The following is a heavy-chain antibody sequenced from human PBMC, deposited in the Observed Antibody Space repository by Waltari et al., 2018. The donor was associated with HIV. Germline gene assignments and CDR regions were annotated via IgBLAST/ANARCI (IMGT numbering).Heavy chain of an antibody. J-gene: IGHJ4*02. V-gene: IGHV3-15*06. CDR2: IKSKSDGGTI. Sequence: EVYLVESGGGSVEPGESLRLSCASSGFPFTNAWMNWVRRAPGKGLEWIGLIKSKSDGGTIHYATPVKGRFTISRDDSQSMFYLQMTSLTAEDTAVYYCLTHYYDRGFWGQGTLVTVSS. D-gene: IGHD3-22*01. CDR1: GFPFTNAW. CDR3: LTHYYDRGF.